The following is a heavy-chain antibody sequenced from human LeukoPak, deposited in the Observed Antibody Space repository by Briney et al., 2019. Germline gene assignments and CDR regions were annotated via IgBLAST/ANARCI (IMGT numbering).Heavy chain of an antibody. V-gene: IGHV4-61*02. CDR3: ARVDVVTLVLDY. Sequence: SETLSLTCTVSGGSISSGSYYWSWIRQPAGKGLEWIGRIYSSGSTNYNPSLKSRVTISVDTSRNQFSLELSSVTAADTAVYYCARVDVVTLVLDYWGQGTLVTVSS. J-gene: IGHJ4*02. CDR2: IYSSGST. D-gene: IGHD5/OR15-5a*01. CDR1: GGSISSGSYY.